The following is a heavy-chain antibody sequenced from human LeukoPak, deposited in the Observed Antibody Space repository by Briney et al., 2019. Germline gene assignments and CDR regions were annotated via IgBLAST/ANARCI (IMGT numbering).Heavy chain of an antibody. J-gene: IGHJ3*02. CDR3: AGPGGIVGATNGDDAFDI. D-gene: IGHD1-26*01. V-gene: IGHV1-46*01. CDR2: INPSAGST. CDR1: GYTFTTDY. Sequence: ASVKVSCKASGYTFTTDYIHWVRQAPGQGLEWMGIINPSAGSTNYAQNFQGRVTMTRDTSTSTVYMELSSLRSEDTAVYYCAGPGGIVGATNGDDAFDIWGQGTMVTVSS.